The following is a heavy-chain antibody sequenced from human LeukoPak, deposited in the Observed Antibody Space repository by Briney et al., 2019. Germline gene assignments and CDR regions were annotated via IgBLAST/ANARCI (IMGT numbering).Heavy chain of an antibody. D-gene: IGHD4-23*01. CDR1: GFTFDDYG. CDR2: INWNGGST. CDR3: ARASIGGPTNY. V-gene: IGHV3-20*04. J-gene: IGHJ4*02. Sequence: GGSLRLSCAASGFTFDDYGMSWVRQAPGKGLEWVSGINWNGGSTGYADSVNGRFTISRDNAKKSLYLQMNSLRAEDTALYYCARASIGGPTNYWGQGTLVTVSS.